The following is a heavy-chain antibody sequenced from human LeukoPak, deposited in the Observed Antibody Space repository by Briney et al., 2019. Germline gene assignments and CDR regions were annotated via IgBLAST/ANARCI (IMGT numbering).Heavy chain of an antibody. CDR2: IYYSGST. D-gene: IGHD2-2*01. V-gene: IGHV4-39*07. CDR1: GGSISSSSYY. J-gene: IGHJ5*02. CDR3: ARDRCSSTSCAAGGWFDP. Sequence: SETLSLTCTVSGGSISSSSYYWGWIRQPPGKGLEWIGSIYYSGSTYYNPSLKSRVTISVDTSKNQFSLKLSSVTAADTAVYYCARDRCSSTSCAAGGWFDPWGQGTLVTVSS.